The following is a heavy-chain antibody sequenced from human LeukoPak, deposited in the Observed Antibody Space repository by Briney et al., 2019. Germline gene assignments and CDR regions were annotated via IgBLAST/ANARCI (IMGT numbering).Heavy chain of an antibody. CDR1: GFTFSTYG. D-gene: IGHD6-19*01. J-gene: IGHJ5*02. CDR3: AKDGGIAVAGPNYNWFDP. CDR2: ISYDGSNK. Sequence: GGSLRLSCAASGFTFSTYGMHWVRQAPGKGLEWVAVISYDGSNKYYADSVKGRFTISRDNSKNTLYLQMNSLRAADTAVYYCAKDGGIAVAGPNYNWFDPWGQGTLVTVSS. V-gene: IGHV3-30*18.